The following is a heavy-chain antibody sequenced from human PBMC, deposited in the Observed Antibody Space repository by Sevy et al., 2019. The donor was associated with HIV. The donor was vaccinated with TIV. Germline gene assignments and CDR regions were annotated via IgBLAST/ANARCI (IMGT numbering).Heavy chain of an antibody. CDR1: GLTLSSQW. CDR2: INSDGTNT. Sequence: GGFLRFSCAAAGLTLSSQWMHWVRQAPGKGLVWVSRINSDGTNTNYAYSVKGRFTISRDDAKNTVYLQMNSLRVDDTALYYGSRSLAGTRNAFDLWGQGTAVTVSS. D-gene: IGHD2-15*01. V-gene: IGHV3-74*01. CDR3: SRSLAGTRNAFDL. J-gene: IGHJ3*01.